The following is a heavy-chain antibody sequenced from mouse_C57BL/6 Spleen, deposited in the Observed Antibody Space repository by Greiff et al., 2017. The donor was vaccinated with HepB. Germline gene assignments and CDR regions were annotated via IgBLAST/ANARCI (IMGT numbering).Heavy chain of an antibody. Sequence: VQLQQSGPELVKPGASVKISCKASGYSFTGYYMNWVKQSPEKSLEWIGEINPSTGGTTYNQKFKAKATLTVDKSSSTAYMQLKSLTSEDSAVYYCARRWDDYWGQGTTLTVSS. CDR1: GYSFTGYY. CDR2: INPSTGGT. V-gene: IGHV1-42*01. CDR3: ARRWDDY. D-gene: IGHD1-1*02. J-gene: IGHJ2*01.